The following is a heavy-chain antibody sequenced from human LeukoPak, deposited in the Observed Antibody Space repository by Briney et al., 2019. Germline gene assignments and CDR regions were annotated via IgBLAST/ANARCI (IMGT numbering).Heavy chain of an antibody. J-gene: IGHJ4*02. CDR3: VVLFRRGSGSYYIDY. Sequence: SETLSLTCAVYGGSFSGYYWSWIRQPPGKGLEWIGEINRSGSTNYNPSLKSRVTISVDTSKNQFSLKLRSVTAADTAAYYCVVLFRRGSGSYYIDYWGQGTLVSVSS. CDR2: INRSGST. V-gene: IGHV4-34*01. D-gene: IGHD3-10*01. CDR1: GGSFSGYY.